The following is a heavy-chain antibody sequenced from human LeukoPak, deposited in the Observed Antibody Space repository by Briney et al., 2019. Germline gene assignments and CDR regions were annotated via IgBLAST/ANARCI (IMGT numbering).Heavy chain of an antibody. Sequence: GGSLRLSCVGSGFTFTHHWMSWVRQAPGKGLDWVANIKEDESAKFYADSVRGRFTISRDNAKNSVYLQMNNLRVEDTAVYYCARAVDVADYWGRGTLVTVSS. J-gene: IGHJ4*02. CDR3: ARAVDVADY. V-gene: IGHV3-7*01. CDR2: IKEDESAK. D-gene: IGHD3-16*01. CDR1: GFTFTHHW.